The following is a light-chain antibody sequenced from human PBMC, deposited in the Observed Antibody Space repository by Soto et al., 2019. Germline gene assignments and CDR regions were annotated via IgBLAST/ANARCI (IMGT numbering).Light chain of an antibody. CDR1: QSVSSSY. J-gene: IGKJ1*01. Sequence: EIVLTESPGTLSLSPGERATLSCRASQSVSSSYLAWYQQKPGQAPRLLIYGASSRATGIPDRFSGSGSGTDFILTISSLQSEDFAVYYCQQYNNWPRTFGQGTKVDIK. CDR3: QQYNNWPRT. CDR2: GAS. V-gene: IGKV3-20*01.